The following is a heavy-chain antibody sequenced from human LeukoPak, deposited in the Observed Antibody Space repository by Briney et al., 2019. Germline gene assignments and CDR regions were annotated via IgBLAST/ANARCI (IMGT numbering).Heavy chain of an antibody. Sequence: PSETLSLTCTVSGGSISSYYWSWIRQPPGKGLEWIGYIYYSGSTYYNPSLKSRVTISVDTSKNQFSLKLSSVTAADTAVYYCARGRVATIPYYFDYWGQGTLVTVSS. J-gene: IGHJ4*02. D-gene: IGHD5-12*01. V-gene: IGHV4-59*12. CDR2: IYYSGST. CDR1: GGSISSYY. CDR3: ARGRVATIPYYFDY.